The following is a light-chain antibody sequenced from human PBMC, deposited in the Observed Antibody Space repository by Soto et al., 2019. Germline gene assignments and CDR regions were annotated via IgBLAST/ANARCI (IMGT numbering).Light chain of an antibody. Sequence: QSALTQPASVSESPGQSITISCTGTNNDVGNYKLVSWFQHHLGKAPKLIIYEGTKRPSGVSNRFSAAQSGNTASLTISGLQAEDEADYYCYSYAGTSTWVFGGGTQLTVL. CDR3: YSYAGTSTWV. J-gene: IGLJ3*02. V-gene: IGLV2-23*01. CDR1: NNDVGNYKL. CDR2: EGT.